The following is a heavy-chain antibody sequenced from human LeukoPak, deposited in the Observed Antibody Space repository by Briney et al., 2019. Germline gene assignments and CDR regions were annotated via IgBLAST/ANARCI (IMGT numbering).Heavy chain of an antibody. D-gene: IGHD6-19*01. Sequence: QPGGSLRLSCAASGFTFSSYSMNWVRQAPGKGLEWVAVISYDGNNKYYADSVKGRFTISRDNSKNTLYLQMDNLRAEDTAVYYCAKYQRQWLPKGGFDYWGQGTLVTVSS. CDR1: GFTFSSYS. CDR3: AKYQRQWLPKGGFDY. V-gene: IGHV3-30*18. CDR2: ISYDGNNK. J-gene: IGHJ4*02.